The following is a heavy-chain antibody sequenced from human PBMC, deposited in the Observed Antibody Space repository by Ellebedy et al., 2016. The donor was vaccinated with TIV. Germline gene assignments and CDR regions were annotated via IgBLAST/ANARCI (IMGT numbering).Heavy chain of an antibody. Sequence: SETLSLTXSVSGGSISSGDHYWSWIRQHPGKGLEWIGYFYYSGSTYYNPSLKSRVTISVDTSKNHFSLKLASVTAADTATYYCARHPRHLALPSWYFDLWGRGTLVSVSS. V-gene: IGHV4-30-4*01. CDR2: FYYSGST. CDR3: ARHPRHLALPSWYFDL. J-gene: IGHJ2*01. CDR1: GGSISSGDHY.